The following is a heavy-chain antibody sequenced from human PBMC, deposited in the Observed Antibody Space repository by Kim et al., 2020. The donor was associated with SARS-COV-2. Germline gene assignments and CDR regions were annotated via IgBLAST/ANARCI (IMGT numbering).Heavy chain of an antibody. V-gene: IGHV1-3*01. CDR1: GYNFTSYA. J-gene: IGHJ4*02. CDR3: ARDGGTDYYDISFDH. Sequence: ASVKVSCKASGYNFTSYAIHWVRQAPGQRLEWMGWINAGSGNTRYSQKFQGRVSLTRDTSASTAYMELSSLRSEDTAVYYCARDGGTDYYDISFDHWRQGNLVTVPS. D-gene: IGHD3-22*01. CDR2: INAGSGNT.